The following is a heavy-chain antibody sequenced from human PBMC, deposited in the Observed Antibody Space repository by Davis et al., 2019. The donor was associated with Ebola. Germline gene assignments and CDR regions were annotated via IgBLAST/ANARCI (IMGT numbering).Heavy chain of an antibody. CDR1: GYTFTSYD. J-gene: IGHJ4*02. V-gene: IGHV1-8*01. CDR3: ARMLDWNDFDY. CDR2: MNPNSGNR. D-gene: IGHD1-1*01. Sequence: ASVKVSCMASGYTFTSYDINWVRQATGQGLEWMGWMNPNSGNRDYVQKFQGRVTMTRNTSISTAYMELSSLRSEDTAVYYCARMLDWNDFDYWGQGTLVTVSS.